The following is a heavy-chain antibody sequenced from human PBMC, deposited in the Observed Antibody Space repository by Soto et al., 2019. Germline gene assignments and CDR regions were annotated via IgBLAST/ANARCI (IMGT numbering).Heavy chain of an antibody. CDR2: IKGDGSVT. V-gene: IGHV3-7*03. Sequence: WWSLRLSCSASVFTFSNFWMSWSRQAPGKGLEWVANIKGDGSVTQYVASVEGRLTISRDNAKYSLYLQMNSLRVEDTALYYCVIPTRSVRGMGVWGQGTTVTVSS. D-gene: IGHD6-6*01. CDR1: VFTFSNFW. J-gene: IGHJ6*02. CDR3: VIPTRSVRGMGV.